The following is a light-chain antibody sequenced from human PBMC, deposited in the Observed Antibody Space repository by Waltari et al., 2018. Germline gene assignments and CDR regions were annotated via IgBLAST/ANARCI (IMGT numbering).Light chain of an antibody. V-gene: IGKV3-15*01. CDR2: GAS. CDR1: QSVSSN. J-gene: IGKJ1*01. CDR3: QQYNNWPPEVT. Sequence: EIVMTKSPATLSVSPGERATLSCRASQSVSSNLAWYQQKPGQAPRLLIYGASTRATGIPARFSGSGSGTEFTLTISSLQSEDFAVYYCQQYNNWPPEVTFGQGTKVEIK.